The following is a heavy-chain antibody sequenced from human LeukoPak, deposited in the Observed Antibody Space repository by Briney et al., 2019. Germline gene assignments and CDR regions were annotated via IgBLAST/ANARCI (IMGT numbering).Heavy chain of an antibody. CDR1: GFSLSTDKVG. CDR3: AHRRSDYGAGGWFDP. D-gene: IGHD4/OR15-4a*01. V-gene: IGHV2-5*02. CDR2: IYWDDDK. J-gene: IGHJ5*02. Sequence: SGPTLVNPTETLTLTCTFSGFSLSTDKVGVGWIRQPPGKALEWLALIYWDDDKRYSPSLRNRLTITKDTSKNQVVLTVTNMDPVDTASYYCAHRRSDYGAGGWFDPWGQGTLVTVSS.